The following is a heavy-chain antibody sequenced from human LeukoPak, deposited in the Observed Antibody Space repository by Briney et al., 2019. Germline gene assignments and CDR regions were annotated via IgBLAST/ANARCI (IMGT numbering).Heavy chain of an antibody. Sequence: GGSLRLSCAASGFTFSSYAMSWVRQAPGKGLEWVSSISGSGDSTYYADSVKGRSTISRDNSKNTLYLQMNSLRAEDTALYYCAIVIAVASPATFYWGQGTLATVSS. D-gene: IGHD6-19*01. CDR2: ISGSGDST. V-gene: IGHV3-23*01. J-gene: IGHJ4*02. CDR1: GFTFSSYA. CDR3: AIVIAVASPATFY.